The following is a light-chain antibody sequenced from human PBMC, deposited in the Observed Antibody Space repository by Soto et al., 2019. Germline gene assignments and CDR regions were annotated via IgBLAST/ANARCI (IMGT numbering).Light chain of an antibody. CDR3: QSYDSSLSSYV. J-gene: IGLJ1*01. CDR2: GNS. Sequence: QSELTQPPSVSGAPGQRVTISCTKSSSNIGAGYDVHWYQQLPGTAPKLLIYGNSNRPSGVPDRFSGSKSGTSASLAITGLQAEDEADYYCQSYDSSLSSYVFGTGTKVTVL. V-gene: IGLV1-40*01. CDR1: SSNIGAGYD.